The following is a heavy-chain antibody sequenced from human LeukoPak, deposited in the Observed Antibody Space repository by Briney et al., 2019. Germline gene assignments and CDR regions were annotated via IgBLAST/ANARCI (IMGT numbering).Heavy chain of an antibody. CDR3: ARASLTYYYDSSGYHYYYYYYMDA. V-gene: IGHV4-61*02. J-gene: IGHJ6*03. CDR1: GGSISSGSYY. Sequence: PSETLSLTCTVSGGSISSGSYYWSWIRQPAGKGLEWIGRIYTSGSTNYNPSLKSRVTISVDTSKNQFSLKLSSVTAADTAVYYCARASLTYYYDSSGYHYYYYYYMDAWGKGTTVTISS. D-gene: IGHD3-22*01. CDR2: IYTSGST.